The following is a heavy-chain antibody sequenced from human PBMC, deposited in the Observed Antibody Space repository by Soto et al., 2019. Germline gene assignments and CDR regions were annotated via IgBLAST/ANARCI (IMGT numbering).Heavy chain of an antibody. CDR1: GFTFSNYG. V-gene: IGHV3-23*01. CDR3: AKDLGYDGSGIEI. CDR2: TSGSGDTT. J-gene: IGHJ4*02. D-gene: IGHD3-10*01. Sequence: EVQLLESGGGLLQPGGSLRLSCAVSGFTFSNYGMSWVRQAPGKGLEWVSATSGSGDTTYYADSVKGRLTISRDNSKNTLYVQMNSLRAEDTAVYYCAKDLGYDGSGIEIWGQGTLVTVSP.